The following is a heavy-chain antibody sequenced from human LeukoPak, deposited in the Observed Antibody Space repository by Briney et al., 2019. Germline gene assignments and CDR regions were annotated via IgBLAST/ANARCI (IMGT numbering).Heavy chain of an antibody. J-gene: IGHJ4*02. Sequence: GRSLRLSCAASGFTFNTFGIHWVRQAPGKGLEWVANIKQDGSEQYYVDSVKGRFTISRDNAKNSLYLQMNSLRAEDTAVYYCARDQTPFVWGQGTLVTVSS. CDR2: IKQDGSEQ. V-gene: IGHV3-7*01. CDR3: ARDQTPFV. CDR1: GFTFNTFG.